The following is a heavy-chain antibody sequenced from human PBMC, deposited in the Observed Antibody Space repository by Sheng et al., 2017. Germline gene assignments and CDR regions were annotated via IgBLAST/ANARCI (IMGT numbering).Heavy chain of an antibody. CDR3: ARGLEEGIITPRTRQLAVGDYFDY. D-gene: IGHD6-13*01. J-gene: IGHJ4*02. CDR2: IIPIFGTA. CDR1: GGTFSSYA. Sequence: QVQLVQSGAEVKKPGSSVKVSCKASGGTFSSYAISWVRQAPGQGLEWMGGIIPIFGTANYAQKFQGRVTITADESTSTAYMELSSLRSEDTAVYYCARGLEEGIITPRTRQLAVGDYFDYWGQGTLVTVSS. V-gene: IGHV1-69*13.